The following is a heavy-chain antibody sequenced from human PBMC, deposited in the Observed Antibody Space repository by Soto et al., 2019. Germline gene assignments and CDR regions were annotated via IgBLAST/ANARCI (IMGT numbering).Heavy chain of an antibody. CDR3: AREPQGIAAALDY. CDR1: GFTFRTYG. Sequence: LRLSCAAPGFTFRTYGMNWVRRAPGGGLEWVASISSSGSFIYYADSVKGRFTISRDDAEKSLYLQMNSLRAEDTALYYCAREPQGIAAALDYWGQGTLVTVSS. CDR2: ISSSGSFI. V-gene: IGHV3-21*01. D-gene: IGHD6-13*01. J-gene: IGHJ4*02.